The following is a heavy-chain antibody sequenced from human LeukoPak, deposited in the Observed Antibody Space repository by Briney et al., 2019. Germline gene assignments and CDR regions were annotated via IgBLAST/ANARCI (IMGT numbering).Heavy chain of an antibody. CDR3: ARAYYDILTGYYAPPYGMDV. V-gene: IGHV3-11*01. CDR2: ISSSGSTI. Sequence: GGSLRLSCAASGFTFSDYYMSWIRQAPGKGLEWVSYISSSGSTIYYADSVKGRFTISRDNSKNTLYLQMNSLRAEDTAVYYCARAYYDILTGYYAPPYGMDVWGQGTTVTVSS. CDR1: GFTFSDYY. D-gene: IGHD3-9*01. J-gene: IGHJ6*02.